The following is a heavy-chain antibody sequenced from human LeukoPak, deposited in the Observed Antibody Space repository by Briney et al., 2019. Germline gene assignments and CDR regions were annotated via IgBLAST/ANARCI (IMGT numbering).Heavy chain of an antibody. V-gene: IGHV3-64*01. J-gene: IGHJ2*01. CDR2: ISSNGGSI. CDR3: ARDTCGCGSGWHLYWYFDL. Sequence: GGSLRLSCAASGFTFSGYAMHWVRQAPGKELEYVSAISSNGGSIHYANSVRGRFTISRDNSKNTLYLQMDSLRAENMAVYYCARDTCGCGSGWHLYWYFDLWGRGTLVTVSS. CDR1: GFTFSGYA. D-gene: IGHD6-19*01.